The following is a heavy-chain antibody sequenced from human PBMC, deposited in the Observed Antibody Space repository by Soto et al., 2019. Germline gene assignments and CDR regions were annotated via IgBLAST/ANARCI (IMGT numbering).Heavy chain of an antibody. CDR3: ARQHSGSYYFDY. V-gene: IGHV3-48*04. D-gene: IGHD1-26*01. Sequence: GGSLRLSCAASGFTFSTYSINWVRQAPGKALEWVSYMNQSGTTVHYVDSVKGRFSISRDNAENSLFLQINSLRAEDTAVYYCARQHSGSYYFDYWGQGTPVTVS. CDR1: GFTFSTYS. J-gene: IGHJ4*02. CDR2: MNQSGTTV.